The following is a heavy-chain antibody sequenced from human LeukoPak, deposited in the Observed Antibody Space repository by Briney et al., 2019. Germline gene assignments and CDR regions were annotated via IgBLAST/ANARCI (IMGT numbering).Heavy chain of an antibody. Sequence: GGSLRLSCAASGFTFSSYALHWVRQAPGKGLEWVAVISYDGGNNYYADSVKGRFTISRDYSKNTLYLQMNSLRAEDTAVYYCARDPGSTGWYYYYYYMDVWGKGTTVTVSS. CDR2: ISYDGGNN. CDR3: ARDPGSTGWYYYYYYMDV. V-gene: IGHV3-30*01. D-gene: IGHD6-19*01. CDR1: GFTFSSYA. J-gene: IGHJ6*03.